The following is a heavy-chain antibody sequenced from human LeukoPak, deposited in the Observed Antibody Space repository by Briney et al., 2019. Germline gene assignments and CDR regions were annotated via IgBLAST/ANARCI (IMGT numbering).Heavy chain of an antibody. D-gene: IGHD6-13*01. Sequence: PGGSLRLSCAASGFTFSSYWMHWVRQAPGKGLVWVSRINSDGSNTSYADSVKGRFTISRDNAKNTLYLQMNSLRAEDTAVYYCARDQVAAAGTTYYYYGMDVWGQGTTVTVSS. CDR1: GFTFSSYW. V-gene: IGHV3-74*01. CDR3: ARDQVAAAGTTYYYYGMDV. J-gene: IGHJ6*02. CDR2: INSDGSNT.